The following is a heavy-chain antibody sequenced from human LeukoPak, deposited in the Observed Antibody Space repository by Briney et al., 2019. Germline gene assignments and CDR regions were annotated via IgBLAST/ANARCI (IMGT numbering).Heavy chain of an antibody. J-gene: IGHJ3*02. V-gene: IGHV3-74*01. Sequence: GGSLRPSCAASGFTFSSYWMHWVRQAPGKGLVWVSRINSDGSSTSYADSVKGRFTISRDNAKNTLYLQMNNLRAEDTAVYYCSSGNSHAFDIWGQGTMVTVSS. CDR3: SSGNSHAFDI. CDR1: GFTFSSYW. D-gene: IGHD4-23*01. CDR2: INSDGSST.